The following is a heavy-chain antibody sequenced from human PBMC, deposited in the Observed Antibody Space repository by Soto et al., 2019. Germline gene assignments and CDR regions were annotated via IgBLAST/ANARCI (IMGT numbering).Heavy chain of an antibody. CDR2: ISDIGST. J-gene: IGHJ6*02. CDR1: GGSITSYY. Sequence: SETLSLTCTVSGGSITSYYWTWIRQPPGQGLEWIGYISDIGSTSYNPSLTSRVTMLVDASKKQFSLKLSSVTEADSAVYFCARSIPDSRGGGMDVWGQGATVTVSS. CDR3: ARSIPDSRGGGMDV. V-gene: IGHV4-59*01. D-gene: IGHD3-10*01.